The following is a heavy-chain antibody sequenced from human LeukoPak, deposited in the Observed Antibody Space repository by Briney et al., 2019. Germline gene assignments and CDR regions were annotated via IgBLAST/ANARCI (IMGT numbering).Heavy chain of an antibody. D-gene: IGHD5-12*01. V-gene: IGHV3-23*01. Sequence: PGGSLRLSCAASGFTFSTYAMSWVRQAPGKGLEWVSVVSGSGGSTYYADSVKGRFTVSRDNSKNTLYLQMNSLRAEDTAVYYCAKGQYSAYDYWFDPWGQGTLVTVSS. CDR2: VSGSGGST. CDR3: AKGQYSAYDYWFDP. J-gene: IGHJ5*02. CDR1: GFTFSTYA.